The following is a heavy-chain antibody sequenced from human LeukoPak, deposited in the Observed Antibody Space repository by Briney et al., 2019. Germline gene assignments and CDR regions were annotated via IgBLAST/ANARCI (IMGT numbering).Heavy chain of an antibody. CDR1: GFTFSSYG. J-gene: IGHJ4*02. Sequence: GGSLRLSCAASGFTFSSYGMHWVRQAPGKGLEGVAVISYDGSNKYYADSVKGRFTISRDNSKNTLYLQMNSLRAEDTAVYYCAKAGYYGSGSFPWYFDYWGQGTLVTVSS. D-gene: IGHD3-10*01. CDR3: AKAGYYGSGSFPWYFDY. CDR2: ISYDGSNK. V-gene: IGHV3-30*18.